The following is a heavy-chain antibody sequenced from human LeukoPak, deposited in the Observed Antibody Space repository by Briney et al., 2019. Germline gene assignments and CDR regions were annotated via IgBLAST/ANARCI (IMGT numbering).Heavy chain of an antibody. CDR3: ARAGLILTGYYTYDY. Sequence: SETLSLTCTVSGGSISSYYWSWIRQPPGKGLEWIGYIYYSGSTNYNPSLKSRVTISVDTSKNQFSLKLSSVTAADTAVYYCARAGLILTGYYTYDYWGQGTLATVSS. CDR1: GGSISSYY. D-gene: IGHD3-9*01. V-gene: IGHV4-59*01. J-gene: IGHJ4*02. CDR2: IYYSGST.